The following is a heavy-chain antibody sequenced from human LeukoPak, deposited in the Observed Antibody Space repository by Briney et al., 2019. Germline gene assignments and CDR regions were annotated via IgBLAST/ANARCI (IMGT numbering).Heavy chain of an antibody. CDR3: AGGTYYDFWRYYYYGMDV. D-gene: IGHD3-3*01. CDR2: FDPEDGET. V-gene: IGHV1-24*01. Sequence: GASVKVSCKVSGYTLTELSMHWVRQAPGKGLEWMGGFDPEDGETIYAQKFQGRVTMTEDTSTDTAYVELSSLRSEDTAVYYCAGGTYYDFWRYYYYGMDVWGQGTTVTVSS. J-gene: IGHJ6*02. CDR1: GYTLTELS.